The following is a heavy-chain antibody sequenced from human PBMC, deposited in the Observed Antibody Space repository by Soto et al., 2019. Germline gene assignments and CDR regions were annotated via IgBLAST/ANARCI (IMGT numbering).Heavy chain of an antibody. J-gene: IGHJ4*02. CDR2: ISYHGSDK. D-gene: IGHD4-17*01. V-gene: IGHV3-30*18. CDR1: GFTFSNYG. Sequence: QVQLVESGGGVVQPGRSLRLSCAASGFTFSNYGMHWVVQAPGKGLEWVAVISYHGSDKYYADSVKGRFTISRDNSKNTLYLQMDSLRAEDTAVYYCAKDHLTTTVTTVGYWGQGTLVTVSS. CDR3: AKDHLTTTVTTVGY.